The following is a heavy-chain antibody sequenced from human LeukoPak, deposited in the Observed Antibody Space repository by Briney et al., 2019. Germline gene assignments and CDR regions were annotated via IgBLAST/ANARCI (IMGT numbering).Heavy chain of an antibody. CDR2: NYHSGST. V-gene: IGHV4-38-2*02. D-gene: IGHD6-19*01. J-gene: IGHJ6*03. Sequence: SETLSLTCTVSGYSISSGYYWGWIRQSPGKGLEWIGSNYHSGSTHYNPSLKSRVAISVDTSKNQFSLKLSSVTAADTAVYFCARTQEAGYSSGRYDSYYYYYMDVWGKGTTVTISS. CDR1: GYSISSGYY. CDR3: ARTQEAGYSSGRYDSYYYYYMDV.